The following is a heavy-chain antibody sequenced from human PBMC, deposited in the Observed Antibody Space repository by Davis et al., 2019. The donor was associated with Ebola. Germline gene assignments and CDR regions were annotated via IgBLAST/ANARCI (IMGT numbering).Heavy chain of an antibody. CDR2: ISWDGDTT. D-gene: IGHD6-19*01. CDR1: GFTSA. J-gene: IGHJ5*01. V-gene: IGHV3-43*01. Sequence: GESLKISCAASGFTSAMHWVRQAPGKGLEWVSFISWDGDTTNYADSVRGRFTISRDNRKHSLYLQINSLKSEDTAFYYCAKGQYSSGWLDSWGQGTLVTVSS. CDR3: AKGQYSSGWLDS.